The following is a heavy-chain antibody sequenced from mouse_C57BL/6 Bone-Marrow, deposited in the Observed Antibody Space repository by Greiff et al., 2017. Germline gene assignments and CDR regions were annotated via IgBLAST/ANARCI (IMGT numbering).Heavy chain of an antibody. J-gene: IGHJ4*01. CDR2: IWSDGST. D-gene: IGHD2-4*01. CDR3: ARLFHDYGGAMDY. CDR1: GFSLTSYG. V-gene: IGHV2-6*03. Sequence: VQLKESGPGLVAPSQSLSITCTVSGFSLTSYGVHWVRQPPGKGLEWLVVIWSDGSTTYNSALKSSLSISKDNSKSQVFLKMNSLQTDDTAMDYCARLFHDYGGAMDYWGQGTSVTVSS.